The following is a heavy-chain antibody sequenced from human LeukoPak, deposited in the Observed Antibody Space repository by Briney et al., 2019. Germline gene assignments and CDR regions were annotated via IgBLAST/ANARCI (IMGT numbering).Heavy chain of an antibody. Sequence: GASVKLSRKASVCTFSSYVISWVRQAPGHGLEWMGGFIPIIGSANHAQKFQARVTIPSDKSTSTAYMELSSLRSEDTAVYYGAGGCIQLWLRGAFDIWGQGTMVTVSS. V-gene: IGHV1-69*06. CDR3: AGGCIQLWLRGAFDI. CDR1: VCTFSSYV. CDR2: FIPIIGSA. J-gene: IGHJ3*02. D-gene: IGHD5-18*01.